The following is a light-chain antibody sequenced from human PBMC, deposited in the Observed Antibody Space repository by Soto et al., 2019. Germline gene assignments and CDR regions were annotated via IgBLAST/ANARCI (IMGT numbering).Light chain of an antibody. CDR1: SSDVGAHHS. V-gene: IGLV2-14*03. J-gene: IGLJ3*02. Sequence: QSALTQPVSVSGSPGQSFTISCTGTSSDVGAHHSVSWYQQHPGKAPKLIIFDVSNRPSGVSNRFSGSKSGNTASLTISGLHAEDDADYYCSSFTDTGTVMFGGGTKLTVL. CDR2: DVS. CDR3: SSFTDTGTVM.